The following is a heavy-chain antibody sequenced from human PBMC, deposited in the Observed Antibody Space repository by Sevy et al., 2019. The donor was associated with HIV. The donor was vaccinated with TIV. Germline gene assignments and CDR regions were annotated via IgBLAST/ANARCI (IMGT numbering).Heavy chain of an antibody. V-gene: IGHV1-8*01. CDR1: GYTFTTYD. Sequence: ASVKVSCAAFGYTFTTYDINWVRQAPGQGLEWMGWMSPNTGATGFAQKFQGRVTLTRNKSITTPYMELSSLTYEDTAIYYCARGGNGDFWSYEYYYYGMDVWGQGTTVTVSS. CDR2: MSPNTGAT. CDR3: ARGGNGDFWSYEYYYYGMDV. D-gene: IGHD3-3*01. J-gene: IGHJ6*02.